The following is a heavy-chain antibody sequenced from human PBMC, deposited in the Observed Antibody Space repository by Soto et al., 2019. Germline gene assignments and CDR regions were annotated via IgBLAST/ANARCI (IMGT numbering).Heavy chain of an antibody. D-gene: IGHD4-4*01. J-gene: IGHJ6*03. CDR3: ARDPPSNGDDLQIYYYMDV. V-gene: IGHV3-33*01. CDR2: IWYDGSNK. Sequence: GGSLRLSCAASGFTVSSYGMHWVRQAPGKGLEWVAVIWYDGSNKYYGDSVQGRLTVSRDNSKNTLYMRMNSLSAEDTAVYYCARDPPSNGDDLQIYYYMDVWGKGTTVTVSS. CDR1: GFTVSSYG.